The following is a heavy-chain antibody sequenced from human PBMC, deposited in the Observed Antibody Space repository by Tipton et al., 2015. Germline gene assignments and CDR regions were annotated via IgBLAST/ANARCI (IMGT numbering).Heavy chain of an antibody. CDR2: IQYSGST. CDR3: ARDAGRYYDSSGLSWYFDL. J-gene: IGHJ2*01. CDR1: SDSISKYY. D-gene: IGHD3-22*01. Sequence: LRLSCSVSSDSISKYYWSWIRQPPGKELEWIGYIQYSGSTNYSPSLKSRVTISVDTSKNQFSLKLSSVTAADTAVYYCARDAGRYYDSSGLSWYFDLWGRGTLVTVSS. V-gene: IGHV4-59*12.